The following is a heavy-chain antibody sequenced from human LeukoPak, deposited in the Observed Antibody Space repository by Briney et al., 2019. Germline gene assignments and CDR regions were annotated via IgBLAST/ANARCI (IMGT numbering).Heavy chain of an antibody. V-gene: IGHV3-21*01. CDR2: ISSSSSYI. J-gene: IGHJ4*02. Sequence: GGLRLSCAASGFTFSSYSMNWVRQAPGKGLEWVSSISSSSSYIYYADSVKGRFTISRDNAKNSLYLQMNSLRAEDTAVYYCARVPSTYCSSTSCLSYWGQGTLVTVSS. CDR3: ARVPSTYCSSTSCLSY. CDR1: GFTFSSYS. D-gene: IGHD2-2*01.